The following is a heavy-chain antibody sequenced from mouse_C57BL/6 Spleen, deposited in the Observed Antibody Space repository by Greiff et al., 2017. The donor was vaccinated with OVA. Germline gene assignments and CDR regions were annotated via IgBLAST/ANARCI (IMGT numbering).Heavy chain of an antibody. CDR1: GYTFTSYW. J-gene: IGHJ4*01. D-gene: IGHD2-4*01. V-gene: IGHV1-55*01. Sequence: QVQLQQPGAELVKPGASVKMSCKASGYTFTSYWITWVKQRPGQGLEWIGDIYPGSGSTNYNEKFKSKATLTVDTSSSTAYMQLSSLTSEDSAVYYCARYVDYDGADAMDYWGQGTSVTVSS. CDR3: ARYVDYDGADAMDY. CDR2: IYPGSGST.